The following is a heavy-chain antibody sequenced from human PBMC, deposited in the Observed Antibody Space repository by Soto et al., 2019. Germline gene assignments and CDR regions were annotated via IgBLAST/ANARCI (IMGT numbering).Heavy chain of an antibody. J-gene: IGHJ6*02. CDR3: TKDEAEYYGDYTHYYFGMDF. CDR1: GFAFRDHG. V-gene: IGHV3-30*18. D-gene: IGHD4-17*01. Sequence: PGGSLRLSCVASGFAFRDHGMHWVSQAPGKGLEWVAHISFDGKIKFYVDSVKGRFTISRDNSKSTLYLQMNSLRPEDTAVYYCTKDEAEYYGDYTHYYFGMDFWGQGTTVTVSS. CDR2: ISFDGKIK.